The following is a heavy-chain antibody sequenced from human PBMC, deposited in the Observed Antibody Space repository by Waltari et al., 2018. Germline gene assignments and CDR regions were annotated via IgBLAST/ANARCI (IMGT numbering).Heavy chain of an antibody. CDR3: ARWNIGADY. D-gene: IGHD2-15*01. V-gene: IGHV3-48*04. CDR1: GFTFSIYS. CDR2: INTRSTTI. J-gene: IGHJ4*02. Sequence: EVQLVESGGGSVQPGGSLRLSCEASGFTFSIYSMIWVRQAPGKGLEWVSYINTRSTTIYYADSVKGRLTTSRDNAKNSLYLQMNSLRAEDTAVYYCARWNIGADYWGQGTLVTVSS.